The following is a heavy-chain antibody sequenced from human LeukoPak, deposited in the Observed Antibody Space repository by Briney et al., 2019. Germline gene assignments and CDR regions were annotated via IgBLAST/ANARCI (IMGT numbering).Heavy chain of an antibody. Sequence: SETLSLTCTVSGGSLSSSSYYWGWIRQPPGKGLGWIGSIYYSGSTYYNPSLKSRVTISVDTSKNQFSLKLSSVTAADTAVYYCARIVRSGYDLYFDYWGQGTLVTVSS. J-gene: IGHJ4*02. V-gene: IGHV4-39*01. D-gene: IGHD5-12*01. CDR1: GGSLSSSSYY. CDR2: IYYSGST. CDR3: ARIVRSGYDLYFDY.